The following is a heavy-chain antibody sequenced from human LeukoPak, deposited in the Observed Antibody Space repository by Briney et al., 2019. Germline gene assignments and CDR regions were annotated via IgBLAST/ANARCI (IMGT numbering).Heavy chain of an antibody. D-gene: IGHD1-26*01. CDR3: AKAANEWELLAGYFDY. V-gene: IGHV3-43D*03. J-gene: IGHJ4*02. Sequence: TGGSLRLSCAASGFTFDDYAMHWVRQAPGKGLEWVSLISWDGGSTYYADSVKGRFTISRDNSKNTLYLQMNSLRAEDTAVYYCAKAANEWELLAGYFDYWGQGTLVTVSS. CDR1: GFTFDDYA. CDR2: ISWDGGST.